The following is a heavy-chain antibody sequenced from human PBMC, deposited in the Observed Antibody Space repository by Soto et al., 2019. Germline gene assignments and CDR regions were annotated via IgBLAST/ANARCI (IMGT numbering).Heavy chain of an antibody. CDR2: IYPHDSDT. J-gene: IGHJ6*02. D-gene: IGHD4-17*01. CDR3: VTPTDYHYGMQV. V-gene: IGHV5-51*01. Sequence: GESLKISCKGSGYNFHTYWIAWVRQMPGKGLEWMGFIYPHDSDTRYSPSFRGQVTISADKSINTAYLQWTSLKASDTAIYFSVTPTDYHYGMQVWGQGATVTVSS. CDR1: GYNFHTYW.